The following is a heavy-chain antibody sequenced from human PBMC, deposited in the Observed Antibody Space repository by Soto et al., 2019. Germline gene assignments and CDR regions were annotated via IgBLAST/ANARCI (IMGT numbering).Heavy chain of an antibody. D-gene: IGHD6-25*01. CDR2: IYYSGST. CDR1: GGSISSGGYY. J-gene: IGHJ4*02. V-gene: IGHV4-31*03. CDR3: ARDGRASSGFGY. Sequence: SETLSLTCTVSGGSISSGGYYWSWIRQHPGKGLEWIGYIYYSGSTYYNPSLKSRVTISVDTSKNQFSLKLSSVTAADTAVYYCARDGRASSGFGYWGQGTLVTVSS.